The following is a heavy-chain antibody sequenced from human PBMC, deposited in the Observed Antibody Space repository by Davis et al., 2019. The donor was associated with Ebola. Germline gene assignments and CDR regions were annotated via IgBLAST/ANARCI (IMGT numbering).Heavy chain of an antibody. V-gene: IGHV3-73*01. CDR1: GFTFSSYW. CDR3: TAAAGIFDY. J-gene: IGHJ4*02. D-gene: IGHD6-13*01. CDR2: IRSKANSYAT. Sequence: GESLKISCAASGFTFSSYWMSWVRQASGKGLEWVGRIRSKANSYATAYAASVKGRFTISRDDSKNTAYLQMNSLKTEDTAVYYCTAAAGIFDYWGQGTLVTVSS.